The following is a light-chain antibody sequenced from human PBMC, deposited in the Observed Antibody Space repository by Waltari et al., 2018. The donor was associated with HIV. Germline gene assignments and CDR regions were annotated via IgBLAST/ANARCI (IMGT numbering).Light chain of an antibody. J-gene: IGLJ1*01. CDR1: NSNIGADYD. Sequence: QSVLTQPPSLSGIPGQRLTISCTGSNSNIGADYDVHWYQHLPGTAPKVLIYGNTKRPSGVPDRFAGSKSGAAASLVITGLQAEDEADYYCQSYDNSLSGTYVFGGGTKVNVL. CDR2: GNT. V-gene: IGLV1-40*01. CDR3: QSYDNSLSGTYV.